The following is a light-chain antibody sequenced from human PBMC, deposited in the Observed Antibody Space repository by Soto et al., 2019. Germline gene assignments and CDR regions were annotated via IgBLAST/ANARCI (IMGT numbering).Light chain of an antibody. CDR3: LQANNYPWT. CDR1: QDISHD. CDR2: SAT. V-gene: IGKV1-6*01. Sequence: GDRVTITCRTSQDISHDLAWYQQKPGKAPNLLIYSATMLQSGVPSRFSGSGSGTEFTLIISSLQPDDCATYYCLQANNYPWTFGQGTKVDIK. J-gene: IGKJ1*01.